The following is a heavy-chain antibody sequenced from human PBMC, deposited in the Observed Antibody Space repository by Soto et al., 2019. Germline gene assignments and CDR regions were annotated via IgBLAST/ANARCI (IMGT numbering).Heavy chain of an antibody. CDR3: ARDAYCSGGSCYWGRWFDP. Sequence: TLSLTCTVSGGSISSGGYYWSWIRQHPGKGLEWIGYIYYSGSTYYNPSLKSRVTISVDTSKNQFSLKLSSLTAADTAVYYCARDAYCSGGSCYWGRWFDPWGQGTLVTVSS. J-gene: IGHJ5*02. D-gene: IGHD2-15*01. CDR1: GGSISSGGYY. CDR2: IYYSGST. V-gene: IGHV4-31*03.